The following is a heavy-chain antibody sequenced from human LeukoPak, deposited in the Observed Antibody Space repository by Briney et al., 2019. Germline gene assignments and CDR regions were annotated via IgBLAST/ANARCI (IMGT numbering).Heavy chain of an antibody. CDR2: ISYDGSNK. CDR3: AKVGGGGLVEDYFDY. CDR1: GFTFSSYG. J-gene: IGHJ4*02. Sequence: GRSLRLSCAASGFTFSSYGMHWVRQAPGKGLEWVAVISYDGSNKYYADSVKGRFTISRDNSKNTLYLQMNSLRAEDTAVYYCAKVGGGGLVEDYFDYWGQGTLVTVSS. V-gene: IGHV3-30*18. D-gene: IGHD2-15*01.